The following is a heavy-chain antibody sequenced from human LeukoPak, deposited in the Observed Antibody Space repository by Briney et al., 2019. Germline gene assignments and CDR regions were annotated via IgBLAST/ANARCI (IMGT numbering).Heavy chain of an antibody. CDR2: INSDGSST. D-gene: IGHD6-25*01. CDR3: ARVKLSIAAFDY. CDR1: GFTFSSYW. J-gene: IGHJ4*02. V-gene: IGHV3-74*01. Sequence: GGSLRLSCAASGFTFSSYWMHWVRQAPGKGLVWVSRINSDGSSTSYADSVKGRFTISRDNAKNMLYLQMNSLRAEDTAVYYCARVKLSIAAFDYWGQGTLVTVSS.